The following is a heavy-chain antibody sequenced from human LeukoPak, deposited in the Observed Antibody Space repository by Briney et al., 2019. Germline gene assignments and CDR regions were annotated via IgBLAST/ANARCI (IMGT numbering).Heavy chain of an antibody. CDR1: GFTFSSFA. CDR2: ISGSGGSR. J-gene: IGHJ4*02. CDR3: ARMMYSSGWLAYFDY. Sequence: GGSLRLSCAASGFTFSSFAMSWVRQAPGKGLEWVSAISGSGGSRYYADSVQGRYSISRDNSKNTLYLQMNSLGAEDTAAYYCARMMYSSGWLAYFDYWGQGTLVTVSS. D-gene: IGHD6-19*01. V-gene: IGHV3-23*01.